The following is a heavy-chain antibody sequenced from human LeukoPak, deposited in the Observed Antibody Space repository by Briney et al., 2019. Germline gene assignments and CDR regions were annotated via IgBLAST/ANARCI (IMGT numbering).Heavy chain of an antibody. J-gene: IGHJ4*02. V-gene: IGHV1-69*13. CDR2: IIPIFGTA. Sequence: SVKVSCEASGGTFSSYAISWLRQAPGQGLEWMGGIIPIFGTANYAQKFQGRVTITADESTSTAYMELSSPRSEDTAVYYCATQGYCSGGSCYPRAYYFDYWGQGTLVTVSS. CDR3: ATQGYCSGGSCYPRAYYFDY. CDR1: GGTFSSYA. D-gene: IGHD2-15*01.